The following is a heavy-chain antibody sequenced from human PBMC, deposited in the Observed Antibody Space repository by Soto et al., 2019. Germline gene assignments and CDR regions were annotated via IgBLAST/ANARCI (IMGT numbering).Heavy chain of an antibody. J-gene: IGHJ4*02. CDR2: INYSGST. Sequence: PSETLSLTCAVYGGSFRSHYWSWIRQPPGEGLEWIGEINYSGSTNYKPSLKSRVTISADTSKNQFSLKLTSVTAADTAVYYCARGGGLQSDYWGQGTLVTVSS. V-gene: IGHV4-34*01. CDR3: ARGGGLQSDY. D-gene: IGHD5-12*01. CDR1: GGSFRSHY.